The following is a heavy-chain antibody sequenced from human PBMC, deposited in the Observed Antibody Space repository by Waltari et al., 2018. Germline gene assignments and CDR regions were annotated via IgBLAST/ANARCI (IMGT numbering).Heavy chain of an antibody. CDR3: TRERSVTGKGNLDY. J-gene: IGHJ4*02. D-gene: IGHD3-10*01. CDR1: GFTFSSYE. V-gene: IGHV3-48*03. Sequence: EVQLVESGGGLVQTGGSLRLACAASGFTFSSYELNWVGQAPGEGLEWVSYISSGGSNIFYAESVKGRFTISRDNAKNSLYLQMNSLRVEDTAVYYCTRERSVTGKGNLDYWGQGTLVTVSS. CDR2: ISSGGSNI.